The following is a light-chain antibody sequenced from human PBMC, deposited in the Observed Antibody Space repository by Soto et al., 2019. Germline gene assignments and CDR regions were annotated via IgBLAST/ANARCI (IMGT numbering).Light chain of an antibody. CDR2: DAV. Sequence: EIVLTQSPGTLSLSPGERATLSCRASQSVSSSLAWYQLKPGQAPRLLIFDAVNRAPGVPGRFSGSGSGTDSTLTISSLEPEDFALYYCQQCSSWPPLTFGGGTKVEIK. V-gene: IGKV3-11*01. J-gene: IGKJ4*01. CDR3: QQCSSWPPLT. CDR1: QSVSSS.